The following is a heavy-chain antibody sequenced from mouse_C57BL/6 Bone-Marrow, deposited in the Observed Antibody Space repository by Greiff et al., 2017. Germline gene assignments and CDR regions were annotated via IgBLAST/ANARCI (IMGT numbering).Heavy chain of an antibody. Sequence: EVQLVESGGGLVQPGGSMKLSCVASGFTFSNYWMNWVRQSPEKGLEWVAQIRLKSDNYATHYAESVKGRFTISRDDSKSSVYLQMNNLRAEDTGIYYCTAGSKSLFDYWGQGTTLTVSS. CDR3: TAGSKSLFDY. V-gene: IGHV6-3*01. CDR1: GFTFSNYW. J-gene: IGHJ2*01. D-gene: IGHD1-1*01. CDR2: IRLKSDNYAT.